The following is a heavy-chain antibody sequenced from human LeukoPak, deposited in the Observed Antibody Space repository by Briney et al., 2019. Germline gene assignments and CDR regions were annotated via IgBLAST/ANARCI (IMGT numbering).Heavy chain of an antibody. CDR1: GYSISSGYY. CDR3: ARVDGYNRHGTYYFDY. J-gene: IGHJ4*02. CDR2: IYHSGST. Sequence: PSETLSLTCTVSGYSISSGYYWGWIRQPPGKGLEWIGSIYHSGSTYYNPSLKSRVTISVDTSKNQFSLKLSSVTAADTAVYYCARVDGYNRHGTYYFDYWGQGTLVTVSS. D-gene: IGHD5-24*01. V-gene: IGHV4-38-2*02.